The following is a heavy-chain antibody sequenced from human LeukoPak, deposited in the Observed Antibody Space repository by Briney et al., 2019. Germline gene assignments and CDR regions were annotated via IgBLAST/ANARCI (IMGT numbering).Heavy chain of an antibody. V-gene: IGHV4-30-2*01. CDR2: IFHTGHS. CDR1: GDSISSEGYS. CDR3: ARARESMTTSGSFFDF. J-gene: IGHJ4*02. D-gene: IGHD3-16*01. Sequence: PSQTLSLTCDVSGDSISSEGYSWSWVRQPPGNGLEWIGNIFHTGHSNYNPSLKSRVTISIDRSKNQFSLKLTSVTAADTAVYYCARARESMTTSGSFFDFWGQGALVTVSS.